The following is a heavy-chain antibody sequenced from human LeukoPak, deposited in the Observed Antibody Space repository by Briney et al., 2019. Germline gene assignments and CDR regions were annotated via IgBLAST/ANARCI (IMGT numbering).Heavy chain of an antibody. Sequence: GGSLRLSCAASGFTFSSYWMYWVRQAPGKGLVWVSRINSDGSSTSYADSVKGRFTISRDNAKNTLYLQMNSLRAEDTAVYYCARGLYYDFWSGYFNWFDPWGQGTLVTVSS. CDR1: GFTFSSYW. CDR3: ARGLYYDFWSGYFNWFDP. J-gene: IGHJ5*02. CDR2: INSDGSST. D-gene: IGHD3-3*01. V-gene: IGHV3-74*01.